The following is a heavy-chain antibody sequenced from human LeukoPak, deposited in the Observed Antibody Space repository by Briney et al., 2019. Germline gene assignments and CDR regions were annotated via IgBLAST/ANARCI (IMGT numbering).Heavy chain of an antibody. CDR1: GGSISSYY. CDR3: ARHRPDILTGYVNWFDP. CDR2: IYYPGTT. J-gene: IGHJ5*02. Sequence: SETLSLTCTVSGGSISSYYWSWIRQPPGKGLEWIGYIYYPGTTNSNPSLKSRVTISVDTSKDQFSLKLSSVTAADTAVYYCARHRPDILTGYVNWFDPWGQGILVTLSS. D-gene: IGHD3-9*01. V-gene: IGHV4-59*08.